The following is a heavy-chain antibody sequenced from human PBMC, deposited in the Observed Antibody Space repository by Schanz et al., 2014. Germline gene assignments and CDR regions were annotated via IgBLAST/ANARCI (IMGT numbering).Heavy chain of an antibody. CDR2: ISSDETVT. D-gene: IGHD3-3*01. J-gene: IGHJ4*02. CDR1: GFSFSRYG. V-gene: IGHV3-30*03. Sequence: VQLVESGGGVVQPGTSLRLSCTISGFSFSRYGMHWVRQAPGKGLEWVAVISSDETVTYYVDSVKGRFTISRDNSKNTLYLQMNSLRTEDTAVYYCARDKGGYYPFDYWGQGTLVTVSS. CDR3: ARDKGGYYPFDY.